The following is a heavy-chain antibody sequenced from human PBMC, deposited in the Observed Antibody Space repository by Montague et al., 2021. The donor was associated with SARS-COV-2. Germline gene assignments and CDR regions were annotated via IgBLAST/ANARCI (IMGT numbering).Heavy chain of an antibody. CDR1: GGSISNSVYY. Sequence: SETLSLTCTVSGGSISNSVYYWGWDRQPPGKGLEWIGSIYYTGSTYYNPSLKSRLTISVDTSENQFSLNLRTMTAADTAVYYCARHPQHWGQGTLVTVSS. J-gene: IGHJ1*01. CDR2: IYYTGST. CDR3: ARHPQH. V-gene: IGHV4-39*01.